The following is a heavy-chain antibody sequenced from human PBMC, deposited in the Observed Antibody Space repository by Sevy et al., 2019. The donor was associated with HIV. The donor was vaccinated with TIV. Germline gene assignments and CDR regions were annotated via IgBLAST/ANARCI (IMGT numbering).Heavy chain of an antibody. CDR3: TRGTYSNYFDY. CDR1: GFTFGDYA. Sequence: GGSLRLSCTASGFTFGDYAMSWFRLAPGKGLEWVGFIRSKAYGGTTEYAASVKGRFTISRDDSKSIAYLQMNSLKTEDTAVYYCTRGTYSNYFDYWGQGTLVTVSS. V-gene: IGHV3-49*03. CDR2: IRSKAYGGTT. J-gene: IGHJ4*02. D-gene: IGHD4-4*01.